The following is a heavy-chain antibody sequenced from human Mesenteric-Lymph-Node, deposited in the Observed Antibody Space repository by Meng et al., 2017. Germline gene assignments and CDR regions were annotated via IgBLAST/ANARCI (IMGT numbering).Heavy chain of an antibody. J-gene: IGHJ5*02. Sequence: GSLRLSCAVSGVSITSSYWWSWVRQSPGKGLEWIGEIHHSETTNYNPSLKGRVTLSVDKSKNQFSLDLTSVTAADTAVYYCAREDGVGTRSWFDPWGQGILVTVSS. V-gene: IGHV4-4*02. CDR2: IHHSETT. CDR3: AREDGVGTRSWFDP. D-gene: IGHD3-10*01. CDR1: GVSITSSYW.